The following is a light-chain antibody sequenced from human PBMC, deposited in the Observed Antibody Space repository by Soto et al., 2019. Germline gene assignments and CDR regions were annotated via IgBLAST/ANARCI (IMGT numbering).Light chain of an antibody. V-gene: IGKV3-11*01. J-gene: IGKJ1*01. CDR3: QQANDWPPT. Sequence: EIVLTQSPATLSLSPGERATLFCRASQSVSTYLAWYQQKPGQAPRLLMYDSSKRATGTPARFNGGGSGTDFALTISRLEPEDFAVYYCQQANDWPPTFGQGTRV. CDR1: QSVSTY. CDR2: DSS.